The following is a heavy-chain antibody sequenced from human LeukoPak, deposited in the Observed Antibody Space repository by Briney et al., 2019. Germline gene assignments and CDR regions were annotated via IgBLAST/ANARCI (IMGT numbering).Heavy chain of an antibody. CDR1: GFTVSSNY. D-gene: IGHD5-24*01. CDR2: IYSGGST. J-gene: IGHJ4*02. CDR3: AREGMATMGEPDY. Sequence: GGSLRLSCAASGFTVSSNYMSWVRQAPGKGLEWVSVIYSGGSTYYADSVKGRFTISGDNCKNTLYLQVNSLRAAHTAVYYCAREGMATMGEPDYWGQATLVTVSS. V-gene: IGHV3-66*01.